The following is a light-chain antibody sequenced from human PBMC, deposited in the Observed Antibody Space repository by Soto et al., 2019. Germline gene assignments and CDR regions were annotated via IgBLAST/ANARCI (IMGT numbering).Light chain of an antibody. CDR1: QSVRSN. CDR2: GAY. V-gene: IGKV3-15*01. J-gene: IGKJ5*01. CDR3: QQYNNWPAIT. Sequence: EIVMTQSPATLSVSPGERATLSCRASQSVRSNLAWYQQKPGQAPRLLIYGAYTRATDIPARFSGTGSGTEFTLTISSLQSEDFAIYYCQQYNNWPAITFGQGTRLE.